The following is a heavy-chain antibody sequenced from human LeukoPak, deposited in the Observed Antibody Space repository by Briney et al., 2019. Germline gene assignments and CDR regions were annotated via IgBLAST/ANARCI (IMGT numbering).Heavy chain of an antibody. CDR3: ARIETVADAFDI. V-gene: IGHV3-66*01. CDR2: IYSGGST. D-gene: IGHD1-1*01. CDR1: GFTVSNNY. Sequence: GGSLRLSCAASGFTVSNNYMTWVRQAPGKGLEWVSLIYSGGSTSYADSVRGRFTISRDNSKNMLYLQMNSLRAEDTAVYYCARIETVADAFDIWGQGTLVTVSS. J-gene: IGHJ3*02.